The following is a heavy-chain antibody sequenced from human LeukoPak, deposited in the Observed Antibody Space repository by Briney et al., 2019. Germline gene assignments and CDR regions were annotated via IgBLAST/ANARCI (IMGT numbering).Heavy chain of an antibody. CDR1: GYTFTSHY. J-gene: IGHJ3*02. D-gene: IGHD4-23*01. V-gene: IGHV1-46*01. CDR3: ARRLGLRWDLQAFDI. CDR2: INPTGDTT. Sequence: ASVKVSCKASGYTFTSHYMHWVRQAPGQGLEWMGVINPTGDTTRYAQKFQGRVTITRNTSISTAYMELSSLRSEDTAVYYCARRLGLRWDLQAFDIWGQGTMVTVSS.